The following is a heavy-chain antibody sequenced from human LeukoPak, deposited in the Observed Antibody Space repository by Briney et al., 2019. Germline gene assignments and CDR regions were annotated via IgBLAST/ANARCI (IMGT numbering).Heavy chain of an antibody. V-gene: IGHV1-18*01. CDR1: GYTFNSYG. CDR3: ARDFRPGIAAAAYYYYGMDV. CDR2: ISGYNGNT. J-gene: IGHJ6*02. D-gene: IGHD6-13*01. Sequence: ASVKVSCKASGYTFNSYGVNWVRQAPGQGLEWIGWISGYNGNTNYAQKFQGRVTMATDTSTSIAYMELRSLRSDDTAVYYCARDFRPGIAAAAYYYYGMDVWGQGTTVTVSS.